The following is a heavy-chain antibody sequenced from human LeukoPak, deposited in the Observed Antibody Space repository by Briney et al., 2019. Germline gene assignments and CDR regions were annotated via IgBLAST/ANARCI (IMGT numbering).Heavy chain of an antibody. V-gene: IGHV1-58*01. J-gene: IGHJ4*02. D-gene: IGHD3-10*01. Sequence: ASVKVSCKASGFTFTSSAVQWVRQARGQRLEWIGWIVVGSGNTNYAQKFQERVTITRDMSTSTAYMELSSLRSEDTAVYYCAREVAGVTMVRGAWDYWGQGTLVTVSS. CDR1: GFTFTSSA. CDR3: AREVAGVTMVRGAWDY. CDR2: IVVGSGNT.